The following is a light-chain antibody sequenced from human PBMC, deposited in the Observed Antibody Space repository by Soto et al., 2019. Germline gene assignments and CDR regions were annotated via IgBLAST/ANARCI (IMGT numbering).Light chain of an antibody. J-gene: IGLJ2*01. V-gene: IGLV2-11*01. CDR2: DVS. CDR1: SSDVGGYNH. CDR3: CSYAGSYWV. Sequence: QSALTQPRSVSGSPGQSVTISCTGTSSDVGGYNHVSWYQQHPGKAPKLMIYDVSKRPSGVPDRFSGSKSGNTASLTISGLQAEDEADYYCCSYAGSYWVFGGGTKVTVL.